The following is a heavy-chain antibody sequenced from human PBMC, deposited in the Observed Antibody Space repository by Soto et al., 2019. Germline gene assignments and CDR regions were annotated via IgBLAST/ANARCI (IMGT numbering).Heavy chain of an antibody. CDR1: GFTVSSNY. J-gene: IGHJ6*03. V-gene: IGHV3-53*04. CDR2: IYSGGST. D-gene: IGHD2-2*01. Sequence: PGGSLRLSCAASGFTVSSNYMSWVRQAPGKGLEWVSVIYSGGSTYYADSVKGRFTISRHNSKNTLYLQMNSLRAEDTAVYYCASSIGYCSSTSCYEGYYYYYYMDVWGKGTTVTVSS. CDR3: ASSIGYCSSTSCYEGYYYYYYMDV.